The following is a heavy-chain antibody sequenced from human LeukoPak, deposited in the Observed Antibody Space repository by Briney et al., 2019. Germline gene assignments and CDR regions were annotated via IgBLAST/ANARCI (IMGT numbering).Heavy chain of an antibody. CDR3: AKAPDLLSDY. CDR1: GFTFSSYG. J-gene: IGHJ4*02. CDR2: ISYDGSNK. V-gene: IGHV3-30*18. Sequence: GRSLRLSCAASGFTFSSYGMHWVRQAPGKGLEWVAVISYDGSNKYYADSVKGRFTISRDNSKNTLYLQMNSLRAEDTAVYYCAKAPDLLSDYWGQGTLVTVSS. D-gene: IGHD2-15*01.